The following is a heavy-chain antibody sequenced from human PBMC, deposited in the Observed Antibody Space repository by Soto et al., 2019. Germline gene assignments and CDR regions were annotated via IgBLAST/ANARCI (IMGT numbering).Heavy chain of an antibody. CDR1: GFTFSSYG. Sequence: QVQLVESGGGVVQPGRSLRLSCAVSGFTFSSYGMHWVRQAPGKGLEWVAVIWYDGSNKYYADSVKGRFTISRDNSKNTLYLQMNSLRAEDTAVYYCARDLEYYYGSGSYYYYYGMDVWGQGTTVTVSS. CDR3: ARDLEYYYGSGSYYYYYGMDV. J-gene: IGHJ6*02. V-gene: IGHV3-33*01. D-gene: IGHD3-10*01. CDR2: IWYDGSNK.